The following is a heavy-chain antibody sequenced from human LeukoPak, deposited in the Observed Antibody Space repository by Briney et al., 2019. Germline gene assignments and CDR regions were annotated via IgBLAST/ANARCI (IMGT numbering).Heavy chain of an antibody. CDR1: GGTFSSYA. Sequence: SVKVSCKASGGTFSSYAISWVRQAPGQGLEWMGRIIPIFGTANYAQKFQGRVTITTDESTSTAYMELSSLRSEDTAVYSCARNGTLACYFDYWGQGTLVTVSS. D-gene: IGHD2/OR15-2a*01. J-gene: IGHJ4*02. V-gene: IGHV1-69*05. CDR2: IIPIFGTA. CDR3: ARNGTLACYFDY.